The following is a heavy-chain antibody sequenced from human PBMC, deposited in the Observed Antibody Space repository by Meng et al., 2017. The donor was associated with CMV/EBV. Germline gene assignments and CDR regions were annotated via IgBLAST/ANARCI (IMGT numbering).Heavy chain of an antibody. D-gene: IGHD6-13*01. V-gene: IGHV3-74*01. CDR3: AKDIPTRAAAGTISTDLGYYGMDV. J-gene: IGHJ6*02. CDR1: GFTFSSYW. Sequence: GGSLRLSCAASGFTFSSYWMHWVRQAPGKGLVWVSRINSDGSSTSYADSVKGRFTISRDNAKNTLYLQMNSLRAEDTALYYCAKDIPTRAAAGTISTDLGYYGMDVWGQGTTVTVSS. CDR2: INSDGSST.